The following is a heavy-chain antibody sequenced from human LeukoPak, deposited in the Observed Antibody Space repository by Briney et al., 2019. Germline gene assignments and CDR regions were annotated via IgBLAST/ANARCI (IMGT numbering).Heavy chain of an antibody. CDR2: MNPTSGNT. V-gene: IGHV1-8*01. CDR1: GYTFTSYD. J-gene: IGHJ4*02. Sequence: GASVKVSCKASGYTFTSYDINWVRQATGQGLEWMGWMNPTSGNTGYAQKFQGRVTMTRNNSISTAYMELSSLRSEDTAVYYCARGLGYCSSTSCRKPFDYWGQGTLVTVSS. D-gene: IGHD2-2*01. CDR3: ARGLGYCSSTSCRKPFDY.